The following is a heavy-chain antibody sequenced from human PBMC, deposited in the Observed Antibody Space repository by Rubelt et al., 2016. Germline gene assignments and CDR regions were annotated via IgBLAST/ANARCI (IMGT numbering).Heavy chain of an antibody. CDR1: GFTFGDYA. CDR3: TRLGKYQPGSDF. D-gene: IGHD1-26*01. CDR2: IRSKAYGGTT. Sequence: LAESGGGLVQPGRSLRLSCTASGFTFGDYAMSWVRQAPGKGLEWVGFIRSKAYGGTTEFAASVKGRFSVSGDDSRGIAHLQMNSLNTEDTAVYYCTRLGKYQPGSDFWGQGTLVTVSS. V-gene: IGHV3-49*04. J-gene: IGHJ4*02.